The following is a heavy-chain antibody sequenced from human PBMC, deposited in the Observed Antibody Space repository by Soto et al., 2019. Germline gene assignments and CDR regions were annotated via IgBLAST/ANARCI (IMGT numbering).Heavy chain of an antibody. J-gene: IGHJ5*02. V-gene: IGHV3-23*01. CDR2: IGSGGTDT. CDR3: AKGLGANFPLSRWFDP. CDR1: GFTLSNYA. D-gene: IGHD3-22*01. Sequence: EVQLLESGGDLVQPGGSLRLSCAASGFTLSNYAMSWVRQAAGKGMEWVSTIGSGGTDTFYSDSVKGRFIISRDNSKNTMYLQMNSLRGDDAAVYYCAKGLGANFPLSRWFDPWGQGTQVTVSS.